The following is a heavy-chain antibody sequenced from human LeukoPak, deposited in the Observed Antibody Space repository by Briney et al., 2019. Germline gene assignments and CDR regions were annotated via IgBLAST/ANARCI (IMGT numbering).Heavy chain of an antibody. J-gene: IGHJ4*02. D-gene: IGHD3-16*01. CDR3: ARVIAPSLGGAAPDY. CDR2: IYSGGST. Sequence: PGGSLRLSCAASGFTVSSNYMSWVRQAPGKGLEWVSVIYSGGSTYYADSVKGRFTISRDNSKNTLYLQMNSLRAEDTAVYYCARVIAPSLGGAAPDYWGQGTLVTVSS. CDR1: GFTVSSNY. V-gene: IGHV3-53*01.